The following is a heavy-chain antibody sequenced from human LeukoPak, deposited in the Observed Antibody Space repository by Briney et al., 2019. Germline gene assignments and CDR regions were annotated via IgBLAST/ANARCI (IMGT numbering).Heavy chain of an antibody. Sequence: GGSLRLSCAASGFTFSDNYMSWIRQAPGRGLEWVSSISPSGSTIYYADSVKGRFTISRDNAKSSLYVEMNILRADDTAVYYCARDFGGSGSYYLNWGQGTLVTVSS. D-gene: IGHD3-10*01. J-gene: IGHJ4*02. V-gene: IGHV3-11*01. CDR2: ISPSGSTI. CDR3: ARDFGGSGSYYLN. CDR1: GFTFSDNY.